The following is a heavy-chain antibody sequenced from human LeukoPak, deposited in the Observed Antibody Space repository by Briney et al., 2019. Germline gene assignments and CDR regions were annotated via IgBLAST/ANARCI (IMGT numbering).Heavy chain of an antibody. Sequence: SETLSLTCIVSGDSIRSYYWNWIRQAPGKALEWIGHIHNNGDSAYNFSLKSRVTISMDTSKNQFSLKLSSGTAADTAVYYCGRWGYFDSGNYFVVDYWGQGTVVTVSS. J-gene: IGHJ4*02. CDR1: GDSIRSYY. CDR3: GRWGYFDSGNYFVVDY. V-gene: IGHV4-59*01. D-gene: IGHD3-22*01. CDR2: IHNNGDS.